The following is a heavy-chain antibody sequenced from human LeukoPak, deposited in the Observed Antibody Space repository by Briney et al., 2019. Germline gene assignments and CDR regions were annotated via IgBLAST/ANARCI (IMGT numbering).Heavy chain of an antibody. Sequence: PGGSLRPSCAASGFTFDNHAMTWVRQAPGKGLEWVSLITGTGFDTYTANSVKGRFITSRDNSKNSLYLRLNSLRPEDTAMYYCAKMAIAKGATQGRGFLQFDLWDQGTLVTVSS. CDR2: ITGTGFDT. D-gene: IGHD2-21*01. CDR1: GFTFDNHA. V-gene: IGHV3-23*01. J-gene: IGHJ5*02. CDR3: AKMAIAKGATQGRGFLQFDL.